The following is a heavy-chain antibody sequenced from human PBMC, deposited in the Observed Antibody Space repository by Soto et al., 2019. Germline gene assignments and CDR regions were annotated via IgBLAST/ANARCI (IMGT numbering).Heavy chain of an antibody. V-gene: IGHV1-18*01. Sequence: QIQLLQSGAEVKKPGASVKVTCKASGYTFRNFGISWVRQAPGQGLEWMGWISAYNANANYAQKFQGRLTMTADTSTSTAYMEVRSLRYDDTAVYYCARENSYFDYWGQGTLVTVSS. CDR2: ISAYNANA. CDR1: GYTFRNFG. CDR3: ARENSYFDY. J-gene: IGHJ4*02.